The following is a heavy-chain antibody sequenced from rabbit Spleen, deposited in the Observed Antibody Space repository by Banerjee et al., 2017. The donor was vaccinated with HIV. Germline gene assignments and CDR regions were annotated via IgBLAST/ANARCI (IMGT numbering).Heavy chain of an antibody. V-gene: IGHV1S45*01. Sequence: QEELEESGGGLVQPEGSLKLSCTASGFSFSNKAVMCWVRQAPGKGLEWIACINAVTGKAVYANWAKGRFTISRTSSTTVALQMTRLTDADTATYFCARDSAGREDFNLWGPGTLVTVS. CDR1: GFSFSNKAV. CDR2: INAVTGKA. J-gene: IGHJ4*01. CDR3: ARDSAGREDFNL. D-gene: IGHD4-2*01.